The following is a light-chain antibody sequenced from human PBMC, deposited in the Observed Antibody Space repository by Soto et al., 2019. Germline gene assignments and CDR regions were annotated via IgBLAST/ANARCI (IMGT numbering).Light chain of an antibody. V-gene: IGKV3-15*01. Sequence: VMTQSPAILPVSPGERASLSCRASQTINNNLAWYQQPVGQAPRLLIHGASIRATGVPARFSGSGSGTEFTLTINNLQSEDFAVYYCQQYDIWPPYTFGRGTKLEI. CDR3: QQYDIWPPYT. CDR2: GAS. CDR1: QTINNN. J-gene: IGKJ2*01.